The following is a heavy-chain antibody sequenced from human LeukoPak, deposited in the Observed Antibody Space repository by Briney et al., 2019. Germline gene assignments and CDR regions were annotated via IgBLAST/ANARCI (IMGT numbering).Heavy chain of an antibody. CDR3: ARSPYYDILTGSRGTFDY. Sequence: SGPTLVHPTPTLTLTCTFSGFSFSTSGVGVGWIRQPPGKALEWLAVIYWDEDKRYSPSLKSRLTITKDTSKNQVVLTMTNMDPVDTATYYCARSPYYDILTGSRGTFDYWGRGILVTVSS. J-gene: IGHJ4*02. CDR1: GFSFSTSGVG. CDR2: IYWDEDK. D-gene: IGHD3-9*01. V-gene: IGHV2-5*02.